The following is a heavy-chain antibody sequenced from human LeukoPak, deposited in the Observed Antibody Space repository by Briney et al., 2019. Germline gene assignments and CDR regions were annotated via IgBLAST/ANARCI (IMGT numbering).Heavy chain of an antibody. CDR2: ISYDGSNK. J-gene: IGHJ4*02. CDR1: GLTFSSYA. CDR3: ARVLGYSPDY. V-gene: IGHV3-30-3*01. D-gene: IGHD5-18*01. Sequence: GGSLRLSCAASGLTFSSYAMHWVRQAPGKGLEWVAVISYDGSNKYYADSVKGRFTISRDNSKNTLYLQMNSLRAEDTAVYYCARVLGYSPDYWGQGTLVTVSS.